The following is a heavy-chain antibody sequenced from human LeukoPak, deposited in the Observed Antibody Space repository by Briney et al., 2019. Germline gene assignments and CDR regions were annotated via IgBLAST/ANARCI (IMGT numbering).Heavy chain of an antibody. CDR2: IYYSGSP. D-gene: IGHD1-26*01. CDR1: GGSISHYY. CDR3: ASHPSGSYGQVDC. J-gene: IGHJ4*02. Sequence: PSETLSLTCTVSGGSISHYYWSWIRQPPGKGLEWIGYIYYSGSPNYNPSLKSRVTISLDTSKNQFSLKLSSVTAADTAVYYCASHPSGSYGQVDCWGQGTLVTVSS. V-gene: IGHV4-59*01.